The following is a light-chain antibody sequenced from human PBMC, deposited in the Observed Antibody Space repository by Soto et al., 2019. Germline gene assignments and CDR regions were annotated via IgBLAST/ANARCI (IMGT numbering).Light chain of an antibody. Sequence: EIVMTQSPATLSVSPVERATLSCMASQSVSRDLAWYHQKPGQAPRLLIYGASTRATGIPARFSGSGSGTEFTLTINSLQSEDFAVYYCQQYNNWPLTFGGGTKVDIK. J-gene: IGKJ4*01. CDR1: QSVSRD. CDR2: GAS. V-gene: IGKV3-15*01. CDR3: QQYNNWPLT.